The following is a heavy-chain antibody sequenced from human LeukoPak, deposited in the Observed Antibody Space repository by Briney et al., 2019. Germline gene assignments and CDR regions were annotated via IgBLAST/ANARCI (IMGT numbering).Heavy chain of an antibody. CDR2: ISSGSTYI. J-gene: IGHJ4*02. CDR1: GFTFSNFA. D-gene: IGHD3-22*01. CDR3: ARAPFDSSGYYAY. V-gene: IGHV3-21*01. Sequence: GGALRLSCAASGFTFSNFAVSWVRQAPGKGLEWVSSISSGSTYIYYADSLKGRFTISRDNAKNSLYLQMNSLRAEDTAVYYCARAPFDSSGYYAYWGQGTLDTVSS.